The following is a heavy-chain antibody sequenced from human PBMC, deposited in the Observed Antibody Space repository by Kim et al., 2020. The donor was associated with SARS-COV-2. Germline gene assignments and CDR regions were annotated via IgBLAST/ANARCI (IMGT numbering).Heavy chain of an antibody. CDR3: ARDRSNIPERGYSGYDSGFYYYYGMDV. D-gene: IGHD5-12*01. J-gene: IGHJ6*02. CDR2: IYYSGST. CDR1: GGSISSGGYY. V-gene: IGHV4-31*03. Sequence: SETLSLTCTVSGGSISSGGYYWSWIRQHPGKGLEWIGYIYYSGSTYYNPSLKSRVTISVDTSKNQFSLKLSSVTAADTAVYYCARDRSNIPERGYSGYDSGFYYYYGMDVWGQGTTVTVSS.